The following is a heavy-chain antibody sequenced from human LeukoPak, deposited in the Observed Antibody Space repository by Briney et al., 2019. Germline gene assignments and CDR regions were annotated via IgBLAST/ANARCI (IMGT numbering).Heavy chain of an antibody. D-gene: IGHD6-6*01. J-gene: IGHJ5*02. Sequence: SSETLSLTCAVYGGSFTGYYWSWIRQPPGKGLEWIGEINHSGSTNYNPSLKSRVTISVDTSKNQFSLKLSSVTAADTAVYYCAIGLAARGWFDPWGQGTLVTVSS. CDR3: AIGLAARGWFDP. CDR1: GGSFTGYY. CDR2: INHSGST. V-gene: IGHV4-34*01.